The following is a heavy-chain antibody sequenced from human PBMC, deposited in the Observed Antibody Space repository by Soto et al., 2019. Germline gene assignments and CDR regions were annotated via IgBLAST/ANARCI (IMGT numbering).Heavy chain of an antibody. D-gene: IGHD2-8*01. Sequence: PGGSLRLSCAASGFPFSNYAMSWVRQAPGKELEWVSSISSSGGSTDYADSVKGRFTISRDNSQNTLNLQMNSLRAEDTAIYFCAKNQHAMAHDYWGPGTLVTVSS. CDR3: AKNQHAMAHDY. CDR2: ISSSGGST. J-gene: IGHJ4*02. V-gene: IGHV3-23*01. CDR1: GFPFSNYA.